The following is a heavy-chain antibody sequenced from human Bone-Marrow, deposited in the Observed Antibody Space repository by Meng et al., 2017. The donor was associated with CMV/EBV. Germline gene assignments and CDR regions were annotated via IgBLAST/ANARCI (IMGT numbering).Heavy chain of an antibody. D-gene: IGHD6-13*01. CDR2: IKQDGSEK. CDR1: GFTFSSYW. Sequence: GESLKISCAASGFTFSSYWMSWVRQAPGKGLEWVANIKQDGSEKYYVDSVKGRFTISRDNAKNSLYLQMNSLRAEDTAVYYCARDLAGYSSPTCFDYWGQGPLVTVSS. CDR3: ARDLAGYSSPTCFDY. V-gene: IGHV3-7*01. J-gene: IGHJ4*02.